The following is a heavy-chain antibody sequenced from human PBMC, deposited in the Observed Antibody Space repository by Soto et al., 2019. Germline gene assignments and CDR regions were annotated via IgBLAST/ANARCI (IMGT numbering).Heavy chain of an antibody. D-gene: IGHD6-13*01. CDR1: GGSIGSYY. CDR3: ASIAAAGTNEIDY. V-gene: IGHV4-59*12. Sequence: ASETLSLTCTVSGGSIGSYYWSWIRQPPGKGLEWIGEIYHSGSTNYNPSLKSRVTISVDKSKNQFSLKLSSVTAADTAVYYCASIAAAGTNEIDYWGQGTLVTVSS. J-gene: IGHJ4*02. CDR2: IYHSGST.